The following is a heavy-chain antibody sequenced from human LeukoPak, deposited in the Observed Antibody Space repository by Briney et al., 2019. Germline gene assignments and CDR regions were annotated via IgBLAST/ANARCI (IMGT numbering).Heavy chain of an antibody. Sequence: SETLSLTCTVSGGSIPNNYWSWIRQPPGKGLEWIGYIYYSGSTYYNPSLKSRVTISVDTSKNQFSLKLSSVTAADTAVYYCARSGDLMTTVTSFDYWGQGTLVTVSS. V-gene: IGHV4-30-4*08. D-gene: IGHD4-17*01. CDR1: GGSIPNNY. CDR2: IYYSGST. CDR3: ARSGDLMTTVTSFDY. J-gene: IGHJ4*02.